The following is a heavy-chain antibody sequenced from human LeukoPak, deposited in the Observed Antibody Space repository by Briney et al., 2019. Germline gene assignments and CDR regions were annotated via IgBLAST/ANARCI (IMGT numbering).Heavy chain of an antibody. Sequence: GGSLRLSCAASGFTFSSYSMIWLSQAPGKGLKWVSSISSSSSSIYYAHSVKGRFTISRDNAKNSLYLQMNRWRAEDTAVCYCAILPHQLLSGDMDVWGKGTTVTVSS. D-gene: IGHD2-2*01. J-gene: IGHJ6*03. V-gene: IGHV3-21*01. CDR1: GFTFSSYS. CDR3: AILPHQLLSGDMDV. CDR2: ISSSSSSI.